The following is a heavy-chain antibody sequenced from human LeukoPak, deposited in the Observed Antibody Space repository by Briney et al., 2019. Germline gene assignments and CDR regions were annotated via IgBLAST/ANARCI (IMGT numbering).Heavy chain of an antibody. Sequence: PGGPLRLSCAASGFTFSSYSMNWVRQAPGKGLEWVSSISSSSSYIYYADSVKGRFTISRDNAKSSLYLQMNSLRAEDTAVYYCARAYSGGYNPPDYMGMDVWGQGTTVTVSS. J-gene: IGHJ6*02. CDR1: GFTFSSYS. V-gene: IGHV3-21*01. CDR3: ARAYSGGYNPPDYMGMDV. D-gene: IGHD1-26*01. CDR2: ISSSSSYI.